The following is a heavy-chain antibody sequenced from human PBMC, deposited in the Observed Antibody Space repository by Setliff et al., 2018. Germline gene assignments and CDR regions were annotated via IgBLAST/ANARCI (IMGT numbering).Heavy chain of an antibody. CDR1: GGTFSDYY. CDR2: INHTGST. Sequence: SETLSLTCGASGGTFSDYYWTWIRQPPGKGLEWIGEINHTGSTKYNPSLKSRVTISIDTSKDQFSLEVTSVTAADTAVYYCARGRIAVAGTGVGPFDYWGQGTLVTVSS. J-gene: IGHJ4*02. D-gene: IGHD6-19*01. V-gene: IGHV4-34*01. CDR3: ARGRIAVAGTGVGPFDY.